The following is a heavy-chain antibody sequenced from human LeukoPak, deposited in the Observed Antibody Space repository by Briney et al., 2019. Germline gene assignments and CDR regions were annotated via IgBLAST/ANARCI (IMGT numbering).Heavy chain of an antibody. CDR1: GGTFSSYA. V-gene: IGHV1-69*05. CDR2: IIPIFGTA. J-gene: IGHJ4*02. D-gene: IGHD6-19*01. Sequence: SVKVSCKASGGTFSSYAISWVRQAPGQGLEWMGGIIPIFGTANYAQKFQGRITITTDESTSTAYMELSSLRAEDAAVYYCAGSDWSRHYFDYWGQGTLVAVSS. CDR3: AGSDWSRHYFDY.